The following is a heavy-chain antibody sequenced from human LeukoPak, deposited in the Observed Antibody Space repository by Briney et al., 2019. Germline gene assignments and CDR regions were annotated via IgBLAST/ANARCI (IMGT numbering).Heavy chain of an antibody. CDR3: ATHCVCYDY. V-gene: IGHV3-48*03. CDR2: ISTSGSTI. J-gene: IGHJ4*02. CDR1: GFTFSSYE. D-gene: IGHD2-21*02. Sequence: GGSLRLSCAASGFTFSSYEMNWVRQAPGKGLEWISYISTSGSTIYYADSVKGRFTVSRDNAKNSLYLQMNSLRAEDTAVYYCATHCVCYDYWGQGPLVCGSA.